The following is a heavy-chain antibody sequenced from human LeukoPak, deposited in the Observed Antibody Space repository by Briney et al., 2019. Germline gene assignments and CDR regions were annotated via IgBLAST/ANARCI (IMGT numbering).Heavy chain of an antibody. CDR3: ARGVVAAAGRTFDY. Sequence: PSETLSLTCTVSGDSISSFYWSWVRQPPGKGLEWIGYIHYSGSTNYYPSLKNRVTISVDTSKNQFSLRLSSVTAADTAVYYCARGVVAAAGRTFDYWGQGTLVTVSS. J-gene: IGHJ4*02. V-gene: IGHV4-59*01. D-gene: IGHD6-13*01. CDR2: IHYSGST. CDR1: GDSISSFY.